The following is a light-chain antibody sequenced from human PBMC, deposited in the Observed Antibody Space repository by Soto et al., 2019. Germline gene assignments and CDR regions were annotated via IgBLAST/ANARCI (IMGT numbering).Light chain of an antibody. V-gene: IGKV1-39*01. CDR3: QQSYSTPGT. CDR2: AAS. CDR1: QSISSY. J-gene: IGKJ1*01. Sequence: DIQMTQSPSSLSASVGDRVTITCRASQSISSYLNWYQQKLGKAPKLLIYAASSLQSGVPSRFSGSGSGTDFSLTISSLQPEDFATYYCQQSYSTPGTFGQGTKV.